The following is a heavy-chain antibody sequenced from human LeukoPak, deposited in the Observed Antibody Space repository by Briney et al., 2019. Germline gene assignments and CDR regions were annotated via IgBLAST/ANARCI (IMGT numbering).Heavy chain of an antibody. V-gene: IGHV1-2*02. CDR3: ARVWQYYGSGSYLVY. CDR1: GYTFTGYY. Sequence: EASVKVSCKASGYTFTGYYMHWVRQAPGQGLEWMGWINPNSGGTNYAQKFQGRVTMTRDTSISTAYMELSRLRSDDTAVYYCARVWQYYGSGSYLVYWGQGTLVTVSS. D-gene: IGHD3-10*01. CDR2: INPNSGGT. J-gene: IGHJ4*02.